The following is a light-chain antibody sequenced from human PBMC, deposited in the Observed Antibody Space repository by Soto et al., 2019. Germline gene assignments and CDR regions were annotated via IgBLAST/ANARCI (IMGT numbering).Light chain of an antibody. Sequence: DLPMTQSPSSLSASVGERVNVTCRASQTISRYVNWYQQKPGKAPTLLISSASSLERGVPSRFSGGGSGTTFTLTITGLQPEDFATYYCQQNYRNTPWTFGQGTKVDVK. V-gene: IGKV1-39*01. CDR2: SAS. J-gene: IGKJ1*01. CDR1: QTISRY. CDR3: QQNYRNTPWT.